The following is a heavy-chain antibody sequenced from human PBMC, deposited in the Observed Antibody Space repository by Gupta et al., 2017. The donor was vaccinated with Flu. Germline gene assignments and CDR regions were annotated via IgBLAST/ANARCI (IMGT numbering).Heavy chain of an antibody. CDR3: ARDPWMSGSYLN. Sequence: RQSPARGREWLGRTYYRSKWYNDYAVSVKSRITINPDTSKNQFSLQLNSVTPEDTAVYYCARDPWMSGSYLNWGQGTLVTVSS. V-gene: IGHV6-1*01. D-gene: IGHD1-26*01. J-gene: IGHJ4*02. CDR2: TYYRSKWYN.